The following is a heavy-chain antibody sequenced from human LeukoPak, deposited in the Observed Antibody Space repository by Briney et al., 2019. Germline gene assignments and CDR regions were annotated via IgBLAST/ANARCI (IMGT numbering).Heavy chain of an antibody. Sequence: PGRSLRLSCAASGFTFDDYAMHWVWQAPGKGLEWVSGISWNSGSIGYADSVKGRFTISRDNAKNSLYLQMNSLRAEDTALYYCAKGRIAAAGPGGDYWGQGTLVTVSS. CDR3: AKGRIAAAGPGGDY. V-gene: IGHV3-9*01. CDR2: ISWNSGSI. CDR1: GFTFDDYA. J-gene: IGHJ4*02. D-gene: IGHD6-13*01.